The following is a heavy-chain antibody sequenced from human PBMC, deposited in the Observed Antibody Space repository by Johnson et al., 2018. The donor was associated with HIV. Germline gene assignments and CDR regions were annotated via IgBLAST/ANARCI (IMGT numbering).Heavy chain of an antibody. CDR2: ISWNSGSI. D-gene: IGHD3-3*01. J-gene: IGHJ3*02. Sequence: QLVESGGGLVQPGRSLRLSCAASGFTFDDYAMHWVRQAPGKGLEWVSGISWNSGSIGYADSVKGRFTISRDNAKNSLYLQMNSLRPEDTSVYYCARDSGPSDFWSGYRLVVAFNIWGQGTRVTVSS. CDR1: GFTFDDYA. CDR3: ARDSGPSDFWSGYRLVVAFNI. V-gene: IGHV3-9*01.